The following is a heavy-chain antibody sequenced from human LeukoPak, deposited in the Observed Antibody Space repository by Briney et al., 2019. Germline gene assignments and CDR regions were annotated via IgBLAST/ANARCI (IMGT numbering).Heavy chain of an antibody. CDR2: INCSGNT. V-gene: IGHV4-59*01. Sequence: SGTPSLTRTVPGGSTSAYYWCWIWAPPGKGLEWMCYINCSGNTNYDPSLKSRFTISVDTSKNQFSLRLRTVTAADTAVYYCARVYSNGWCVFDNWGQGTLVTVSS. CDR3: ARVYSNGWCVFDN. CDR1: GGSTSAYY. D-gene: IGHD6-19*01. J-gene: IGHJ4*02.